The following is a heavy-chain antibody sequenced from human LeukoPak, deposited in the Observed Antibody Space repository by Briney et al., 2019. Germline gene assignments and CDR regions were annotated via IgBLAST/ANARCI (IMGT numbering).Heavy chain of an antibody. CDR3: ATKVVTDAFDI. CDR1: GFTFSSYS. Sequence: PGGSLRLSCAASGFTFSSYSMNWVRQAPGKGLEWVSYISSSSSTTYYVDSVKGRFTISRDNSKNTLFLQMNSLRAEDTAVYYCATKVVTDAFDIWGQGTMVTVSS. J-gene: IGHJ3*02. D-gene: IGHD3-22*01. CDR2: ISSSSSTT. V-gene: IGHV3-48*01.